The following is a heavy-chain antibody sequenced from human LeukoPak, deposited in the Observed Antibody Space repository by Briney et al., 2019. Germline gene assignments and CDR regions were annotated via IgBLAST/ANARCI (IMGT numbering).Heavy chain of an antibody. CDR2: IIPIFGTA. J-gene: IGHJ4*02. Sequence: ASVKVSCKASGYTFTSYAISWVRQAPGQGLEWIGGIIPIFGTANYAQKFQGRVTITADESTSTAYMELSSLRSEDTAVYYCARGSRSFGVVIYYFDYWGQGTLVTVSS. V-gene: IGHV1-69*13. CDR3: ARGSRSFGVVIYYFDY. D-gene: IGHD3-3*01. CDR1: GYTFTSYA.